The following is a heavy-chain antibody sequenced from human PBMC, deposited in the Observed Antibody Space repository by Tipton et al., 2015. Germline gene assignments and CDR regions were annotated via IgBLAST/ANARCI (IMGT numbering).Heavy chain of an antibody. J-gene: IGHJ4*02. CDR2: ISGSGSTM. Sequence: SLRLSCAASGFTFSDYSMKWIRQAPGEGLEWVSQISGSGSTMYYADSVKGRFTISRDNAKNLLNLQMNSLRAEDTAVYYCARGSSYNMFRGVTEALWGQGTLVTVSS. V-gene: IGHV3-11*01. CDR3: ARGSSYNMFRGVTEAL. D-gene: IGHD3-10*01. CDR1: GFTFSDYS.